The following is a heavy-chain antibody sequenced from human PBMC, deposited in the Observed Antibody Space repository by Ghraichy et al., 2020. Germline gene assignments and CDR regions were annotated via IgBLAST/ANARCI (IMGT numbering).Heavy chain of an antibody. Sequence: SYISSSSSTIYYADSVKGRFTISRDNAKTSLYLQRNSLRDEDTAIYYCARVSVCMVTRTAFDIWGQVI. CDR2: ISSSSSTI. J-gene: IGHJ3*02. CDR3: ARVSVCMVTRTAFDI. D-gene: IGHD2-21*02. V-gene: IGHV3-48*02.